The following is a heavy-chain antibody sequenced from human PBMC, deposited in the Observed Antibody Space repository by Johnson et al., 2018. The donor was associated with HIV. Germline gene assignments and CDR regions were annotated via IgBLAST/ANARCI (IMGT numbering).Heavy chain of an antibody. CDR3: ARVTNDAFDI. CDR1: GFTFSNAW. V-gene: IGHV3-11*04. CDR2: ISRSGSTI. Sequence: VQLVESGGGLVKPGGSLRLSCAGSGFTFSNAWMTWVRQAPGKGLEWVSYISRSGSTIYYADSVKGRFTISRDNAKNSLYLQMNSLRAGDTAVYYCARVTNDAFDIWGQGTMVTVSS. J-gene: IGHJ3*02.